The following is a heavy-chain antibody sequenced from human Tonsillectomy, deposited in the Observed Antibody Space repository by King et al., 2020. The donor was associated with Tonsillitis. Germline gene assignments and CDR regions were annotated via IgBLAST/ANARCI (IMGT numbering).Heavy chain of an antibody. V-gene: IGHV4-34*01. CDR2: INHSGST. CDR3: ARGHIVVVPAAFYYFDY. D-gene: IGHD2-2*01. J-gene: IGHJ4*02. CDR1: GGSFSGYY. Sequence: VQLQQWGAGLLKPSETLSLTCAVYGGSFSGYYWSWIRQPPGKGLEWIGEINHSGSTNYTPSLKSRVSMSVDTSKNQFSLKLSSVTAADTAVVYWARGHIVVVPAAFYYFDYWGQGTLVTVSS.